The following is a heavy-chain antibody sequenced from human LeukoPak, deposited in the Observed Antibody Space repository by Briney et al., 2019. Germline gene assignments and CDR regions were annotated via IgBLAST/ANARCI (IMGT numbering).Heavy chain of an antibody. Sequence: PGGSLRLSCAVSGFTVSNNYMNWVRQAPGKGLEWVSIIYSGGRTYYADSAKGRFTISRDIFKNTVYLQMNSLRAEDTAVYYCARDKIVGATHFDYWGQGALVTVSS. D-gene: IGHD1-26*01. CDR1: GFTVSNNY. V-gene: IGHV3-53*01. CDR3: ARDKIVGATHFDY. J-gene: IGHJ4*02. CDR2: IYSGGRT.